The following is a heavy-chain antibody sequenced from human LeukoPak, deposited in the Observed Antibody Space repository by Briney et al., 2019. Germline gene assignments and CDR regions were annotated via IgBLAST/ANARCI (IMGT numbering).Heavy chain of an antibody. CDR2: IYSGGST. CDR1: GFTVSSNY. CDR3: ARTGGSYYFDY. Sequence: HTGGSLRLSCAASGFTVSSNYMSWVRQAPGKGLEWVSVIYSGGSTYYADSVKGRFTISRDNSKNTLYLQMNSLRAEDTAVYYCARTGGSYYFDYWGQGTLVTVSS. V-gene: IGHV3-66*01. J-gene: IGHJ4*02. D-gene: IGHD1-26*01.